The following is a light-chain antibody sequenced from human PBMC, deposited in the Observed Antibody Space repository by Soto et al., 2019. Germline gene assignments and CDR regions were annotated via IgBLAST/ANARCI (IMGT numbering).Light chain of an antibody. CDR3: QQSYGTPLT. Sequence: DIQMTQSPSSLSASVGDRVTITCRASQSISSYLNWYQQKPGKAPKLLIYAASSLQSGVPSRFGGSGSATDFTLTISSLQPEDFATYYCQQSYGTPLTFGGGTKVEIK. J-gene: IGKJ4*01. CDR2: AAS. V-gene: IGKV1-39*01. CDR1: QSISSY.